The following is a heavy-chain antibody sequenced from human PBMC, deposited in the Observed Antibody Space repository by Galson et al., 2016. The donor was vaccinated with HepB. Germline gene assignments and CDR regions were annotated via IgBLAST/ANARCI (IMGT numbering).Heavy chain of an antibody. V-gene: IGHV4-39*01. CDR2: IYYSGST. D-gene: IGHD1-26*01. CDR1: GGSVSSVSYF. J-gene: IGHJ3*01. Sequence: SETLSLTCTVSGGSVSSVSYFWGWIRQPPGKGLEWIGSIYYSGSTYYNPSLKSRLTISIDTSKNQFSLKLSAVTAADTAVYYCARLSTPYSGNYYAFDVWGQETMVIVSS. CDR3: ARLSTPYSGNYYAFDV.